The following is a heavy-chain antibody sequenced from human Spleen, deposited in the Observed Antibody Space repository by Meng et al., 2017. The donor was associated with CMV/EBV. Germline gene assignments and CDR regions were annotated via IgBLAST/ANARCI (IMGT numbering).Heavy chain of an antibody. D-gene: IGHD1-1*01. Sequence: GGSLRLSCAVSGFTFNNYWMPGKGLVWVSHINSDENRKRYADSVKGRFTVSRDNAKSSLYLQMNSLRADDTAVYYCASYNWDLYYFDYWGQGTLVTVSS. CDR1: GFTFNNYW. CDR2: INSDENRK. V-gene: IGHV3-74*01. J-gene: IGHJ4*02. CDR3: ASYNWDLYYFDY.